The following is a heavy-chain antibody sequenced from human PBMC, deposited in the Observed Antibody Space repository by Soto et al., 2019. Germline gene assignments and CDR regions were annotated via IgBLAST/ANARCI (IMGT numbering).Heavy chain of an antibody. Sequence: SVKGACKASGGTFSSYAISWVRQAPGQGLEWMGGIIPIFGTANYAQKFQGRVTITADESTSTAYMELSSLRSEDTAVYYCARGTVAGTHHYGMAVWGQATTVLVSS. J-gene: IGHJ6*02. CDR3: ARGTVAGTHHYGMAV. D-gene: IGHD6-19*01. V-gene: IGHV1-69*01. CDR1: GGTFSSYA. CDR2: IIPIFGTA.